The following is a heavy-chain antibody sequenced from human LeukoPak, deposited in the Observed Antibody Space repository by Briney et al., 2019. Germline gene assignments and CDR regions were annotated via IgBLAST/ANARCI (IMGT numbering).Heavy chain of an antibody. CDR2: MYTSGST. V-gene: IGHV4-4*07. Sequence: SETLSLTCTVSGDSISSYYWSWIRQPAGKGLEWIGRMYTSGSTNYNPSLKSRVTMSVDTSKNQFSLRLSSVTAADTAVYYCARDGGGSSWYRDAFDIWGQGTMVTVSS. CDR3: ARDGGGSSWYRDAFDI. CDR1: GDSISSYY. D-gene: IGHD6-13*01. J-gene: IGHJ3*02.